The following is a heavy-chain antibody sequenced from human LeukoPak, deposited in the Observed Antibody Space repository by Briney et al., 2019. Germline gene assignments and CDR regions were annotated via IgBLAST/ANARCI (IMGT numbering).Heavy chain of an antibody. CDR2: IWYDGTNK. V-gene: IGHV3-33*06. CDR3: AKDGSGGGWKWFDP. CDR1: GFTFTGYG. Sequence: PGGSLRLSCAASGFTFTGYGFHWVRQAPGKGLEWVAVIWYDGTNKYYADSVKGRFIIPRDNSKNTLYLQMNSLSAEDTAVYYCAKDGSGGGWKWFDPWGQGTLVTVSS. J-gene: IGHJ5*02. D-gene: IGHD2-15*01.